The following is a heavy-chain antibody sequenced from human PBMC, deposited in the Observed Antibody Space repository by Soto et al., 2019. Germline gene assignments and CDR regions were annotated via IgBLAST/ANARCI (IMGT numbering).Heavy chain of an antibody. CDR2: IYYSGST. D-gene: IGHD1-20*01. CDR1: GVSISSYY. V-gene: IGHV4-59*01. J-gene: IGHJ3*02. Sequence: SETLSLTCTVSGVSISSYYWSWIRQPPGKGLEWIGYIYYSGSTNYNPSLKSRVTISVDTSKNQFSLKLSSVTAADTAVYYCAREPFINWKGNAFDISGQGTMVTVS. CDR3: AREPFINWKGNAFDI.